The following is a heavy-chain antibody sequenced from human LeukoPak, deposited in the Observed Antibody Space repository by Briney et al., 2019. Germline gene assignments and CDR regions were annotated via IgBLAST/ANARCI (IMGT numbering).Heavy chain of an antibody. D-gene: IGHD1-1*01. J-gene: IGHJ6*02. CDR3: ARGNDFHMDV. V-gene: IGHV3-74*01. CDR2: INTDGRST. Sequence: PGGSLRLSCAASGFTVSNNYMSWVRQAPGKGLVWVSRINTDGRSTTYADSVKGRFIISRDNAKNTLYLQMNSLSAEDTAVYYCARGNDFHMDVWGQGTTVTVTS. CDR1: GFTVSNNY.